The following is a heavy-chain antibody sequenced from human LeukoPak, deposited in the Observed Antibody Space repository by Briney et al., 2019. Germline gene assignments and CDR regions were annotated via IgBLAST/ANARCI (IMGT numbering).Heavy chain of an antibody. CDR2: INHSGST. D-gene: IGHD6-19*01. CDR3: ARHPTIAVAGPYYFDY. J-gene: IGHJ4*02. V-gene: IGHV4-34*01. CDR1: GGSISGQY. Sequence: SETLSLTCTVSGGSISGQYWSWIRQPPGKGLEWIGEINHSGSTNYNPSLKSRVTISVDTSKNQFSLKLSSVTAADTAVYYCARHPTIAVAGPYYFDYWGQGTLVTVSS.